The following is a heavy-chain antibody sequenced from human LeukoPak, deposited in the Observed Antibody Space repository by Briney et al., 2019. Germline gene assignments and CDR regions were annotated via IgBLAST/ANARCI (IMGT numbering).Heavy chain of an antibody. J-gene: IGHJ4*02. V-gene: IGHV4-30-4*01. CDR2: IYYSGST. Sequence: SETLSLTCTVSGGSVSSGDYYWSCIRQPPGKGLECIGYIYYSGSTYYNPSLKSRVTISVDTSKNEFSLKLTSVTAADTAVYYCAVGYSSGWYLVDYWGQGTLVTVSS. D-gene: IGHD6-13*01. CDR1: GGSVSSGDYY. CDR3: AVGYSSGWYLVDY.